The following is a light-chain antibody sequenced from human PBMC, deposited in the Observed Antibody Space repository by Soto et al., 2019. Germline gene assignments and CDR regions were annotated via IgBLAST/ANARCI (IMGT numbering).Light chain of an antibody. CDR1: SGHSSYA. J-gene: IGLJ2*01. CDR2: LNSDGSH. V-gene: IGLV4-69*01. Sequence: QSVLTQSPSASASLGASVKLTCTLSSGHSSYAIAWHQQQPEKGPRYLMKLNSDGSHSKGDGIPDRFSGSSSGAERYLTISSLPAEEEADYYCQTWGTGIHVFGGGTKLTVL. CDR3: QTWGTGIHV.